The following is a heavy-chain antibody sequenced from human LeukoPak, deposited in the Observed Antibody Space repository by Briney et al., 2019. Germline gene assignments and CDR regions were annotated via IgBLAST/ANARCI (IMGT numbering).Heavy chain of an antibody. D-gene: IGHD4-17*01. CDR3: ASAFMHPKLHGDYAPGPQEGAFDI. V-gene: IGHV1-18*01. Sequence: GASVKVSCKASGYTFTSYGISWGRQAPGQGVEWRGWISAYNGNTNYAQKLQGRLTLTTDTYTRTAYMELRSLRSDDTAVYYCASAFMHPKLHGDYAPGPQEGAFDIWGQGTMVTVSS. CDR1: GYTFTSYG. J-gene: IGHJ3*02. CDR2: ISAYNGNT.